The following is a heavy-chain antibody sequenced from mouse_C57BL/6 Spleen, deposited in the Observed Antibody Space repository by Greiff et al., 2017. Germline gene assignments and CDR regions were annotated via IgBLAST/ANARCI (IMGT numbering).Heavy chain of an antibody. V-gene: IGHV5-16*01. D-gene: IGHD6-1*01. CDR1: GFTFSDYY. CDR3: AREAAPTYAMDY. Sequence: EVHLVESEGGLVQPGSSMKLSCTASGFTFSDYYMAWVRQVPEKGLEWVANINYDGSSTYYLDSLKSRFIISRDNAKNILYLQMSSLKSEDTATYYCAREAAPTYAMDYWGQGTSVTVSS. CDR2: INYDGSST. J-gene: IGHJ4*01.